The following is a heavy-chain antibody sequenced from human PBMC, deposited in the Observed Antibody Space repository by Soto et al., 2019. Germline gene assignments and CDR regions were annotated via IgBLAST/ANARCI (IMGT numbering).Heavy chain of an antibody. V-gene: IGHV3-33*01. CDR1: GFTFSSYG. J-gene: IGHJ6*02. CDR3: ARDRDAHGGMDV. Sequence: QVQLVESGGGVVQPGRSLRLSCAASGFTFSSYGMHWVRQAPGKGLEWVAVIWYDGSNKYYADSVKGRFTISRDNSKNTLYLQTNDLRAEDTAVYYCARDRDAHGGMDVWRQGTTVTVSS. CDR2: IWYDGSNK. D-gene: IGHD2-2*01.